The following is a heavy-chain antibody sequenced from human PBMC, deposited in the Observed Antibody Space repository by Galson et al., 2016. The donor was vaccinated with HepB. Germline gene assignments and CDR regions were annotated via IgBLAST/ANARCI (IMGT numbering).Heavy chain of an antibody. D-gene: IGHD2-21*02. CDR3: ARDGCGSDCDYNWYYDL. V-gene: IGHV3-23*01. Sequence: SLRLSCAASGFNFGEYDMNWVRQAPGKGLEWVSGIIDSGSRTYYADSVKGLFTISRDNSKNTVYLQMNSLGVEDTAVYYCARDGCGSDCDYNWYYDLWGRGTPVTVSP. CDR2: IIDSGSRT. CDR1: GFNFGEYD. J-gene: IGHJ2*01.